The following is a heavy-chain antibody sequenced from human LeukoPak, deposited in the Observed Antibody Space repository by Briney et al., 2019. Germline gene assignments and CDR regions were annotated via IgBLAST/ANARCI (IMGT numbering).Heavy chain of an antibody. CDR1: GGSISNYY. Sequence: SETLSLTCTVSGGSISNYYWSWIRQPPGKGLEWIGYIYYSGSTNYNPSLKSRVTISVDTSKNQFSLKLSSVTAADTAVYYCARGGWYKDYWGQGTLVTVSS. V-gene: IGHV4-59*01. D-gene: IGHD6-19*01. J-gene: IGHJ4*02. CDR2: IYYSGST. CDR3: ARGGWYKDY.